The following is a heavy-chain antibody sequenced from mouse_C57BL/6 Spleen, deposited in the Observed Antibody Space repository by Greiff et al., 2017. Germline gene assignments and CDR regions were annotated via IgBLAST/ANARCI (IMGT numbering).Heavy chain of an antibody. CDR1: GYAFTNYL. CDR3: ARSPTVLDY. D-gene: IGHD1-1*01. V-gene: IGHV1-54*01. J-gene: IGHJ2*01. Sequence: QVQLQQSGAELVRPGTSVKVSCKASGYAFTNYLIEWVKQRPGQGLEWIGVINPGSGGTNYNEKFKGKATLTADKSSSTAYMQLSSLTSEDSAVYFCARSPTVLDYWGQGTTLTVSS. CDR2: INPGSGGT.